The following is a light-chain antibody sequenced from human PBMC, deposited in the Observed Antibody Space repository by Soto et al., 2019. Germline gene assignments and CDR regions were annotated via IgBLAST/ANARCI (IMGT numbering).Light chain of an antibody. CDR2: EVT. CDR3: SSYTSSSTSFV. V-gene: IGLV2-14*01. CDR1: SSDVGGYNF. J-gene: IGLJ1*01. Sequence: LTQPASVSGSPGQSITISFTGTSSDVGGYNFVSWYQQHPGKAPKLMIYEVTNRPSGVSNRFSGSKSGNTASLTISGLQAEDEADYYCSSYTSSSTSFVFGTGTKVTVL.